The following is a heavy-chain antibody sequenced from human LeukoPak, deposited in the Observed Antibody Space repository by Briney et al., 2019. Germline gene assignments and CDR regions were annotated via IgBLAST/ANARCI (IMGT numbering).Heavy chain of an antibody. CDR1: GYTFTAFH. CDR3: ARSHDYTNYVGP. D-gene: IGHD4-11*01. CDR2: INLDGGGT. J-gene: IGHJ5*02. Sequence: ASVKVSCKASGYTFTAFHIHWVRQAPGQGLEWMGWINLDGGGTIFGQRFQGRVSMTRDTSISTAYMELGSLRSDDTAVYYCARSHDYTNYVGPWGQGTLVTVSS. V-gene: IGHV1-2*02.